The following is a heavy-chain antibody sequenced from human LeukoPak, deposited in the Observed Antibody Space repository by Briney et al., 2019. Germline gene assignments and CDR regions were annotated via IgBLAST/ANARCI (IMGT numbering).Heavy chain of an antibody. J-gene: IGHJ3*02. D-gene: IGHD3-16*02. CDR1: GGSISSSSYY. CDR3: ARDQTYYDYVWGGYRPHDAFDI. Sequence: SETLSLTCTVSGGSISSSSYYWGWIRQPPGKGLEWIGSIYYSGSTYYNPSLKSRVTISVDTSKNQFSLKLSSVTAADTAVYYCARDQTYYDYVWGGYRPHDAFDIWGQGTMVTVSS. CDR2: IYYSGST. V-gene: IGHV4-39*07.